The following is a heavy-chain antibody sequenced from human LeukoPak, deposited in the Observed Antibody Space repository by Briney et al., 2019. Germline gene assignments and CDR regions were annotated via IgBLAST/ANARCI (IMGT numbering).Heavy chain of an antibody. CDR1: GFTFDDFS. V-gene: IGHV3-9*03. CDR3: ARDPTGGYYFDY. CDR2: ISWNGDGI. Sequence: PGRSLRLSCAASGFTFDDFSMHWVRQAPGKGLEWVSGISWNGDGIGYADSVKGRFTISRDNAKNSLYLQMNSLRAEDMALYYCARDPTGGYYFDYWGQGTLVTVSS. J-gene: IGHJ4*02.